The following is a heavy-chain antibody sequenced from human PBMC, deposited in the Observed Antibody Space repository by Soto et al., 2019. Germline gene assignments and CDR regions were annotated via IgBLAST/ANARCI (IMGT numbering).Heavy chain of an antibody. Sequence: EVQLVESGGGLVQPGRSLRLSCAASGFSFDDYAMHWVRQAPGKGLEWVSGISWNSGSIGYADSVKGRFTISRDNXKXXLYVQMNSLRAEDTALDYCARGDDYVWGSYRPFDHWGQGTLVTVSS. CDR1: GFSFDDYA. CDR3: ARGDDYVWGSYRPFDH. D-gene: IGHD3-16*02. CDR2: ISWNSGSI. V-gene: IGHV3-9*01. J-gene: IGHJ4*02.